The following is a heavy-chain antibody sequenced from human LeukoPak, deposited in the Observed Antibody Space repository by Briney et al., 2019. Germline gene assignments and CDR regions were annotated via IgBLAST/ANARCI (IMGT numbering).Heavy chain of an antibody. V-gene: IGHV4-39*01. J-gene: IGHJ3*02. CDR1: GGSISGYNYY. D-gene: IGHD3-10*01. CDR3: ASRRGSFDAFDI. Sequence: SETLSLTCTVSGGSISGYNYYWGWIRQPPGKGLEWIGSIYYSGSTYYNPSLKSRVAISVDTSKSQYSLKLSSVTAADTAVYYCASRRGSFDAFDIWGQGTMVTVSS. CDR2: IYYSGST.